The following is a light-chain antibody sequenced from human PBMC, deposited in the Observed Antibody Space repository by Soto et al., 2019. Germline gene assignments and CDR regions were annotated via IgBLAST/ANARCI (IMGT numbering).Light chain of an antibody. J-gene: IGKJ1*01. CDR2: MAS. V-gene: IGKV1-5*03. CDR1: QSISPY. CDR3: QQSSSYPWT. Sequence: DIQMTQSPSTLSASAGDRVTITCRASQSISPYLAWYQQKPGKAPKLLIYMASSLQSGVPSRFSGSGSGTEFTLTISSLQPDDFATYYCQQSSSYPWTFGQGTQVDIK.